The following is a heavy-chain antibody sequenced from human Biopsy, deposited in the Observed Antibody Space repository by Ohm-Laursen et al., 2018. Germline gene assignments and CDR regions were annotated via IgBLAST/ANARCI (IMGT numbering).Heavy chain of an antibody. CDR3: ARDSGILNYGNFKYYHYYGMDV. CDR1: GDSVTKYY. D-gene: IGHD4-11*01. V-gene: IGHV4-59*02. Sequence: SETLSLTCTVPGDSVTKYYWSWIRQPPGKGLEWIGHIYYSVMTNYNPSLQSRVSISVDTSRNQVSLTLISVTAADTAVYYCARDSGILNYGNFKYYHYYGMDVWGQGTKVTVSS. CDR2: IYYSVMT. J-gene: IGHJ6*02.